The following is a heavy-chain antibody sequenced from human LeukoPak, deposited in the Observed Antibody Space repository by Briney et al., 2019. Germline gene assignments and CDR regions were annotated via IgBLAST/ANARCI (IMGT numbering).Heavy chain of an antibody. Sequence: GGSLRLSCAASGFTFSGSAMHWVRQASGKGLEWVGRIRSKANSYATAYAASVKGRFTISRDNSKNTLYLQMNSLRAEDTAVYYCAKDGYYYGSGSYFSPDYWGQGTLVTVSS. CDR3: AKDGYYYGSGSYFSPDY. V-gene: IGHV3-73*01. CDR2: IRSKANSYAT. D-gene: IGHD3-10*01. J-gene: IGHJ4*02. CDR1: GFTFSGSA.